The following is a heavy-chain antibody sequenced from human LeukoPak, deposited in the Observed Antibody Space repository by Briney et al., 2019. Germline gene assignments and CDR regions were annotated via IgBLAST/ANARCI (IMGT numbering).Heavy chain of an antibody. Sequence: ASVKVSCKASGYTFTGYYMHWVRQAPGQGLEWMGWINPNSGGTNYAQKFQGRVTMTRDTSISTAYMELSRLRSDDTAVYYCARDRDYDFWSGYYYFDYWGQGTLATVSS. CDR1: GYTFTGYY. V-gene: IGHV1-2*02. CDR3: ARDRDYDFWSGYYYFDY. CDR2: INPNSGGT. D-gene: IGHD3-3*01. J-gene: IGHJ4*02.